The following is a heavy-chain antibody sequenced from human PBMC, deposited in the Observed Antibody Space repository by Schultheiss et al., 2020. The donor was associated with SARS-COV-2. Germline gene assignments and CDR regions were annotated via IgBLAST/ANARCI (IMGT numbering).Heavy chain of an antibody. V-gene: IGHV3-48*01. J-gene: IGHJ6*02. Sequence: GGSLRLSCAASGFTFSSYSMNWVRQAPGKGLEWVSYISSSSSTIYYADSVKGRFTISRDNSKNTLYLQMNSLRAEDTAVYYCARVGYASNGGMDVWGQGTTVTVSS. CDR3: ARVGYASNGGMDV. CDR1: GFTFSSYS. D-gene: IGHD1-1*01. CDR2: ISSSSSTI.